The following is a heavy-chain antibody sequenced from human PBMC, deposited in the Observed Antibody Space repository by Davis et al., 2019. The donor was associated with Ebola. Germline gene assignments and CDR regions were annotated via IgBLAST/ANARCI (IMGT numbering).Heavy chain of an antibody. V-gene: IGHV1-2*02. CDR3: ARTLVSPSRDGMDV. J-gene: IGHJ6*02. Sequence: ASVKVSCKASGYTFTGYYIHWVRHAPGQGLEWMGWINSNSCGAKYPHNFPGRVTMTRDTSISTAYMEMGSLRSDDTAVYYCARTLVSPSRDGMDVWGQGTTVRVSS. D-gene: IGHD4-23*01. CDR2: INSNSCGA. CDR1: GYTFTGYY.